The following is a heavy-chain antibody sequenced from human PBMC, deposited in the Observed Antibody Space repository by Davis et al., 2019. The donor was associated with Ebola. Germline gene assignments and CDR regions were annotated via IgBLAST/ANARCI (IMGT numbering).Heavy chain of an antibody. CDR3: ARGGWSRFDY. Sequence: PGGSLRLSCEASGFTFSNYWMSWVRQAPGRGPEWVASIKEDGSDKYYVDSVKARFTISRENAKNSLYLQVSSLRAEDTAVYYCARGGWSRFDYWGQGALVTVSS. CDR1: GFTFSNYW. D-gene: IGHD2-15*01. V-gene: IGHV3-7*01. CDR2: IKEDGSDK. J-gene: IGHJ4*02.